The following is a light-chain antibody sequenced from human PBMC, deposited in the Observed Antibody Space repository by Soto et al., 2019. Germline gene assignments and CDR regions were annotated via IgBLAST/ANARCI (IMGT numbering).Light chain of an antibody. CDR3: HQYDSSPLT. Sequence: EIVLTQSPGTLSLSPGERATLSCRASQSVSSSYLDWYQQKPGQAPRLLIYGASSRVTVITDRFSGSGSGTDFTLTISRLEPVDFAVYYCHQYDSSPLTFGGGTKLEIK. CDR2: GAS. J-gene: IGKJ4*01. CDR1: QSVSSSY. V-gene: IGKV3-20*01.